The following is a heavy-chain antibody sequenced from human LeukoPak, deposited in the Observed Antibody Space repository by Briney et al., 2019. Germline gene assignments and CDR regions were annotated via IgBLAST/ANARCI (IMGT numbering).Heavy chain of an antibody. CDR1: GGTFSSYA. J-gene: IGHJ4*02. CDR2: IIPILGIA. D-gene: IGHD6-19*01. CDR3: AREYSSSAPFDY. V-gene: IGHV1-69*04. Sequence: ASVKVSCKASGGTFSSYAISWVRQAPGQGLEWMGRIIPILGIANYAQKFQGRVTITADKSTSTAYMELSSLRSEDTAVYYCAREYSSSAPFDYWGQGTLVTVSS.